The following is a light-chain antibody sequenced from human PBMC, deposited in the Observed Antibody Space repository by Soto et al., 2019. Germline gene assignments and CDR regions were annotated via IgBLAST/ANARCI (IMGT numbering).Light chain of an antibody. CDR1: SSDVGAYNY. CDR3: CSLAGSYTVI. Sequence: QSALTQPPSVSGSPRQSVSIYCTGTSSDVGAYNYVSWYQQHPGEAPKLMIYDVSRRPSGVPDRFSGSKSGNTASLTISGLQAEDEADYYCCSLAGSYTVIFGGGTKVTVL. J-gene: IGLJ2*01. CDR2: DVS. V-gene: IGLV2-11*01.